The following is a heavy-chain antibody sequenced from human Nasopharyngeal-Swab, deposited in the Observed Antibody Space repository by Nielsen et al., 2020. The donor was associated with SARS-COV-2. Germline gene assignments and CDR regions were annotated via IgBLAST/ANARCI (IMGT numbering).Heavy chain of an antibody. Sequence: GESLKISCTASGFTFSGYAMNWVRQAPGEGLQWVAGILGGGSDKFSAESVMGRFTISRDNSKNTLYLQMNSLRAEDTATYYCAKDRLPGGAWDIDYWGQGTLVTVSP. J-gene: IGHJ4*02. CDR3: AKDRLPGGAWDIDY. CDR1: GFTFSGYA. D-gene: IGHD2-21*02. CDR2: ILGGGSDK. V-gene: IGHV3-23*01.